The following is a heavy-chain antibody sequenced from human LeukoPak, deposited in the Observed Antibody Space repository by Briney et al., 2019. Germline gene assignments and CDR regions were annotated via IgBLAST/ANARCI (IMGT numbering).Heavy chain of an antibody. CDR1: GFTFSSYA. CDR2: ISGSGGST. Sequence: GGSLRLSCAASGFTFSSYAMSWVRQAPGKGLEWVSAISGSGGSTYYADSVKGRFTISRDNSKNTLYLQMNSPRAEDTAVYYCAKGRRIQLWLGFDYWGQGTLVTVSS. J-gene: IGHJ4*02. D-gene: IGHD5-18*01. V-gene: IGHV3-23*01. CDR3: AKGRRIQLWLGFDY.